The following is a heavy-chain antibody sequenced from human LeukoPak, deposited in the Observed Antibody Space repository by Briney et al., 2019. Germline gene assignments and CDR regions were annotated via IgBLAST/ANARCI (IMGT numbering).Heavy chain of an antibody. Sequence: ASVKVSCKASGYTFTSYGISWVRQAPGQGLEWMGWISAYNGNTNYAQKLQGRVTMTTDTSTSTAYMELRSLRSDDTAVYYCARVPPNYYDSSGYYLSYYFDYWGQGTLVPSPQ. CDR1: GYTFTSYG. V-gene: IGHV1-18*01. D-gene: IGHD3-22*01. CDR3: ARVPPNYYDSSGYYLSYYFDY. J-gene: IGHJ4*02. CDR2: ISAYNGNT.